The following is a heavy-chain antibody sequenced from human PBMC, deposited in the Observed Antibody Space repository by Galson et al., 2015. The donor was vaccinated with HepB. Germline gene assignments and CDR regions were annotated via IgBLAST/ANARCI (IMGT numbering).Heavy chain of an antibody. V-gene: IGHV1-8*01. D-gene: IGHD6-13*01. CDR3: ARAGYSSSWYSPYYYYMDV. CDR2: MNPNSGNT. CDR1: GYTFTSYD. Sequence: SVKVSCKASGYTFTSYDINWVRQATGQGLEWMGWMNPNSGNTGYAQKFQGRVTMTRNTSISTAYMELSSLRSEDTAVYYCARAGYSSSWYSPYYYYMDVWGKGTTVTVSS. J-gene: IGHJ6*03.